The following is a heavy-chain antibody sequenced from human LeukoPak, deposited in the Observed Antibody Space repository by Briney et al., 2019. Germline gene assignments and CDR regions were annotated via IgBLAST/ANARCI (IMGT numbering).Heavy chain of an antibody. CDR2: IIPIFGIA. CDR1: GGTFSSYA. V-gene: IGHV1-69*04. J-gene: IGHJ4*02. Sequence: ASVKVSCKASGGTFSSYAISWVRQAPGQGLEWMGRIIPIFGIANYAQKFQGRVTITADKSTSTAYMELNSLRAEDTAVYYCARDPDYDSSGYQPGVFDYWGQGTLVTVSS. D-gene: IGHD3-22*01. CDR3: ARDPDYDSSGYQPGVFDY.